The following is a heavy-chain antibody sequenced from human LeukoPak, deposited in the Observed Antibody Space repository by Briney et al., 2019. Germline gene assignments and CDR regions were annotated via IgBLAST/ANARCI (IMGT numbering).Heavy chain of an antibody. CDR2: INHDGSST. CDR3: ARAPYTTGRGYYFDY. Sequence: GGSLRLSCAASGFTFNYYWMHWVRQAPGKGLVWVSRINHDGSSTTYADSVTGRFTISRDNAKNTLYLQMNSLRAEDTAVYYCARAPYTTGRGYYFDYWGQGTLVTVSS. V-gene: IGHV3-74*01. D-gene: IGHD2/OR15-2a*01. CDR1: GFTFNYYW. J-gene: IGHJ4*02.